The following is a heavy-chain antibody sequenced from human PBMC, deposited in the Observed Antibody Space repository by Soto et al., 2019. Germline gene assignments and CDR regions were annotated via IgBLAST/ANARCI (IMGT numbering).Heavy chain of an antibody. CDR1: GGTFSSYA. CDR2: IIPIFGTA. D-gene: IGHD3-10*01. Sequence: QVQLVQSGAEVKKPGSSVKVSCKASGGTFSSYAISWVRQAPGQGLEWMGGIIPIFGTANYAQKFQGRVTITADESTSTAYRELSSLRSEDTAVYYCARELIKGVITMVRGVTFDYWGQGTLVTVSS. J-gene: IGHJ4*02. CDR3: ARELIKGVITMVRGVTFDY. V-gene: IGHV1-69*12.